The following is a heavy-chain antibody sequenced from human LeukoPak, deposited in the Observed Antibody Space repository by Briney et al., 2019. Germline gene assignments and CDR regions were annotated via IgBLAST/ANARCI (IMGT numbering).Heavy chain of an antibody. Sequence: PSETLSLTCAVSGYSISSSYYWGWIRQPPGKGLEWIGSIYYSGSTYYNPSLKSRVTISLDTSKNQFSLKLSSVTAADTAVYYCARLRRYSGSYYWYFDLWGRGTLVTVSS. J-gene: IGHJ2*01. CDR2: IYYSGST. CDR1: GYSISSSYY. V-gene: IGHV4-38-2*01. D-gene: IGHD1-26*01. CDR3: ARLRRYSGSYYWYFDL.